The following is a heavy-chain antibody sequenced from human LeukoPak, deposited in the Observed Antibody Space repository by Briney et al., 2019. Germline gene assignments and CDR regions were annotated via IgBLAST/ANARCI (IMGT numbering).Heavy chain of an antibody. D-gene: IGHD2-21*01. V-gene: IGHV5-10-1*01. Sequence: GESLKISCKGSGYSFASYWITWVRQMPGKGLEWMGRIDPSDSYTNYSPSFQGHVTISTDRSISTAYLQWSSLKASDTAIYYCARHGDENDAHRRFDPWGQGTLVTVSS. J-gene: IGHJ5*02. CDR3: ARHGDENDAHRRFDP. CDR2: IDPSDSYT. CDR1: GYSFASYW.